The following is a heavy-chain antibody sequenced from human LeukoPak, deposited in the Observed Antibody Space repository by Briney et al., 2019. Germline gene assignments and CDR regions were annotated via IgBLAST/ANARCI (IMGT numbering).Heavy chain of an antibody. CDR2: IWYDGSNK. CDR1: GFTFSNYG. V-gene: IGHV3-33*01. D-gene: IGHD4-17*01. CDR3: AREQYGSDDALDI. J-gene: IGHJ3*02. Sequence: GGSLRLSCAASGFTFSNYGMHWVRQAPGKGLGWVAVIWYDGSNKDYADSVKGRFTVSRDNSKNTMDLQMNSLRAEDTAVYYCAREQYGSDDALDIWGQGTMVTVSS.